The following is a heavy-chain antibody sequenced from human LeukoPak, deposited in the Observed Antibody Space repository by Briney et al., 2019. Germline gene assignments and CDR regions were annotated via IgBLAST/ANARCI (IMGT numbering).Heavy chain of an antibody. Sequence: PGGSLRLSCAASGFTFSSYEMNWVRQAPGKGLEWVSYISSSGSTIYYADSVKGRFTTSRDNAKNSLYLQMNSLRAEDTAVYYCAREGYSSSWYPKYGMDVWGKGTTVTVSS. J-gene: IGHJ6*04. D-gene: IGHD6-13*01. V-gene: IGHV3-48*03. CDR3: AREGYSSSWYPKYGMDV. CDR2: ISSSGSTI. CDR1: GFTFSSYE.